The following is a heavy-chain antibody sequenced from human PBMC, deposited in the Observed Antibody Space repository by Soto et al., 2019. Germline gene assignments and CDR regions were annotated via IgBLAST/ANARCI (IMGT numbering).Heavy chain of an antibody. CDR1: GGPISSGDYY. CDR2: ICYSGST. J-gene: IGHJ4*02. Sequence: SLTCTVSGGPISSGDYYWSWIRQPPGKGLEWIGYICYSGSTYYNPSLKSRVTISVDTSKNQFSLKLSSVTAADTAVYYCARLGKTLRYCSGGSCYSYYFDYWGQGTLVTVSS. V-gene: IGHV4-30-4*01. CDR3: ARLGKTLRYCSGGSCYSYYFDY. D-gene: IGHD2-15*01.